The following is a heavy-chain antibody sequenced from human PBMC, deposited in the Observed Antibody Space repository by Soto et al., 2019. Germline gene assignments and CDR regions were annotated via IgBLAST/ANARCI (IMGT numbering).Heavy chain of an antibody. CDR2: ISDSGGST. CDR1: GFTFSSYA. J-gene: IGHJ4*02. Sequence: PGGSLRLSCAASGFTFSSYAMSWVRQAPGKGPEWVSGISDSGGSTHYADSVKGRFTISRDNPKNTLFLQMNSLRADDTGVYYCAKDRAKDFWSVYHRHFDYWGQGTLVTVSS. V-gene: IGHV3-23*01. CDR3: AKDRAKDFWSVYHRHFDY. D-gene: IGHD3-3*01.